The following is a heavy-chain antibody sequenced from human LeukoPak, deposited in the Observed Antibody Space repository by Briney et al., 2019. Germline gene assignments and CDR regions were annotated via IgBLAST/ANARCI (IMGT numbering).Heavy chain of an antibody. D-gene: IGHD1-26*01. CDR1: GFTFSSYS. CDR3: ARDSVATVGAIDY. Sequence: PGGSLRLSCAASGFTFSSYSMNWVRQAPGKGLEWVSSISSSSSYIYYADSVKGRFTISRDNAKNSLYLQMNSLRAKDTAVYYCARDSVATVGAIDYWGQGTLVTVSS. CDR2: ISSSSSYI. J-gene: IGHJ4*02. V-gene: IGHV3-21*01.